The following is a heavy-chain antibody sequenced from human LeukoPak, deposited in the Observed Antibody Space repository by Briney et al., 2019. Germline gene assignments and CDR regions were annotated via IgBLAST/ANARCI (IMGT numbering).Heavy chain of an antibody. Sequence: SETLSLTCAVSNYSITSGYFWGWIRQPPGKGLEWIASIYHSGTTYYNPSLRNRVTLFVDTSKNQFSLKLTSLTAADTAVYYCARDGVFHDSDGYSFDYWGQGTLVTVST. CDR2: IYHSGTT. D-gene: IGHD3-22*01. CDR3: ARDGVFHDSDGYSFDY. V-gene: IGHV4-38-2*02. J-gene: IGHJ4*02. CDR1: NYSITSGYF.